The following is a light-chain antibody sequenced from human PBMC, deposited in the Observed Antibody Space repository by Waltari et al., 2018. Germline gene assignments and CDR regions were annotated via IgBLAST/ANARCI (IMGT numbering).Light chain of an antibody. CDR3: QQGNSFPPT. J-gene: IGKJ1*01. CDR2: GAS. CDR1: QGINNW. Sequence: DTQMTQPPSSASASVGDRVIITCRASQGINNWLAWYQQKPGKAPKLLIYGASVLQTGVPSRFSGTGSGTDFTLTINNLQPEDFATYFCQQGNSFPPTFGQGTKVDVK. V-gene: IGKV1-12*01.